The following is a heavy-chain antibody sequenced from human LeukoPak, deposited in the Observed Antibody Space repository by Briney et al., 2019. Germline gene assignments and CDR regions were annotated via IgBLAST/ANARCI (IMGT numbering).Heavy chain of an antibody. D-gene: IGHD6-13*01. J-gene: IGHJ6*03. V-gene: IGHV3-30*03. CDR3: ARAGTCGGSSCQYYYYYYMDV. CDR2: ISYDGSNK. CDR1: GFTFSSYG. Sequence: GRSLRLSRAASGFTFSSYGMHWVRQAPGKGLEWVAVISYDGSNKYYADSVKGRFTISRDNSKNTLYLQMNSLRAEDTAVYYCARAGTCGGSSCQYYYYYYMDVWGKGTTVTVSS.